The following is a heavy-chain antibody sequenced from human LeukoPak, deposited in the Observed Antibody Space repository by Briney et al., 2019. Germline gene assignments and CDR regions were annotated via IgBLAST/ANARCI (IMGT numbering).Heavy chain of an antibody. CDR1: GYTFTSYY. CDR3: ARAYCGGDCYPDDAFDI. D-gene: IGHD2-21*02. V-gene: IGHV1-18*04. CDR2: ISAYNGNT. Sequence: ASVKVSCTASGYTFTSYYMHWVRQAPGQGLEWMGWISAYNGNTNYAQKLQGRVTMTTDKSTSTAYMELSSLRSEDTAVYYCARAYCGGDCYPDDAFDIWGQGTMVTVSS. J-gene: IGHJ3*02.